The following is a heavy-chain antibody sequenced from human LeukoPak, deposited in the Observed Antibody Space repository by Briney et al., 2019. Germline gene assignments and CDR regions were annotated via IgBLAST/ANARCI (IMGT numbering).Heavy chain of an antibody. J-gene: IGHJ4*02. CDR3: ARDADSYGFDY. CDR2: IYYSGST. Sequence: NPSETLTLTCTVSGGSISSYYWSWIRQPPGKGLEWIGYIYYSGSTNYNPSLKSRVTISVDTSKNKFSLKLSSVTAADTAVYYCARDADSYGFDYWGQGTLVTVSS. V-gene: IGHV4-59*01. D-gene: IGHD5-18*01. CDR1: GGSISSYY.